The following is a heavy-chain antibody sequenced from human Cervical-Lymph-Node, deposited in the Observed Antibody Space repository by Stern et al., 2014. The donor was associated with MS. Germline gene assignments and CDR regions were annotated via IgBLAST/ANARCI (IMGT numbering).Heavy chain of an antibody. D-gene: IGHD1-26*01. V-gene: IGHV1-18*01. Sequence: VQLLESGAEVKKPGASVKVSCKASGYTLTSYGIRWVRQAPGQGLEWMGWISAYNGKTNYAQKLQGRVTMTTDTSTSTAYMELRSLRSDDTAVYYCARERPIYGGNYYTRTFDYWGQGTLVTVSS. CDR1: GYTLTSYG. CDR2: ISAYNGKT. J-gene: IGHJ4*02. CDR3: ARERPIYGGNYYTRTFDY.